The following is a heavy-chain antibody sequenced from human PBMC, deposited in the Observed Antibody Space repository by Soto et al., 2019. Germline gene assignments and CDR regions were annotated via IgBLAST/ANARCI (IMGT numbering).Heavy chain of an antibody. D-gene: IGHD3-10*01. Sequence: ASVKVSCKASGYTFTSYGISWVRQAPGQGLEWMGWISAYNGNTNYAQKLQGRVTMTTDTSTSTAYMELRSLRSDDTAVYYCARTTGTYYYGSGREVAYDYWGQGTLVTVSS. CDR2: ISAYNGNT. J-gene: IGHJ4*02. CDR1: GYTFTSYG. CDR3: ARTTGTYYYGSGREVAYDY. V-gene: IGHV1-18*01.